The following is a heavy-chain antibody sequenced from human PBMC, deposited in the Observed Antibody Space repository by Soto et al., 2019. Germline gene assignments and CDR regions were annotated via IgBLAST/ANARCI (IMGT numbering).Heavy chain of an antibody. J-gene: IGHJ4*02. CDR2: TSYDGSNK. D-gene: IGHD3-16*01. CDR3: ARGGDVFDY. CDR1: GFVFGGYG. Sequence: HVQLVESGGGVVRPGKSLTVSCTGSGFVFGGYGIHWVRQTPGKGLEWLAMTSYDGSNKDFADSVKGRFTISRDNSKNTVYLQMDNLRLEDTAVYYCARGGDVFDYWGRGTLVTVSS. V-gene: IGHV3-30*03.